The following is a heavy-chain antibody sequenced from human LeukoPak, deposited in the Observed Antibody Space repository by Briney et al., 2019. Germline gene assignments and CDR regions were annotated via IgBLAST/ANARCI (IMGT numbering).Heavy chain of an antibody. CDR2: INDGGNRR. CDR3: VKDFHNSWTFDY. V-gene: IGHV3-30*02. D-gene: IGHD6-13*01. CDR1: GFTFSTCG. Sequence: RGSLRLSCAASGFTFSTCGMHWVRQAPGKRLEWVAFINDGGNRRDYADSVKGRLTISRDTSKNILYLQMNSLRVEDTAIYYCVKDFHNSWTFDYWGQGTLVTVSS. J-gene: IGHJ4*02.